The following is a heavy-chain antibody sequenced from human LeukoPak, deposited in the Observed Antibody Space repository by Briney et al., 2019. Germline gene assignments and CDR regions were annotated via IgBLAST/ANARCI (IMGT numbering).Heavy chain of an antibody. J-gene: IGHJ4*02. D-gene: IGHD2-21*02. CDR2: IYPGDSDT. V-gene: IGHV5-51*01. Sequence: GESLKISCKGSGSSFTNYWIGWVRQMPGKGLEWMGIIYPGDSDTRYSPSFQGQVTISANKSISTASLQWSSLKASHTAMYYCARLHLTASLAAVYFDYWGQGTLVTVSS. CDR3: ARLHLTASLAAVYFDY. CDR1: GSSFTNYW.